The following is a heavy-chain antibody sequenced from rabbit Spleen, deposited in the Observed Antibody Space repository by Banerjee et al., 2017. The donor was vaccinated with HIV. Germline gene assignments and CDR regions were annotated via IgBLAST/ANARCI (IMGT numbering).Heavy chain of an antibody. Sequence: QEQLEESGGDLVKPEGSLTLTCTASGFSFSSSYYMCWVRQAPGKGLEWIACIEVGSSDFTYFATWAKGRFTISKTSSTTVTLQVTRLTAADTATYFCARDTSSSFSSYGMDLWGPGTLVTVS. CDR3: ARDTSSSFSSYGMDL. CDR1: GFSFSSSYY. V-gene: IGHV1S45*01. J-gene: IGHJ6*01. D-gene: IGHD1-1*01. CDR2: IEVGSSDFT.